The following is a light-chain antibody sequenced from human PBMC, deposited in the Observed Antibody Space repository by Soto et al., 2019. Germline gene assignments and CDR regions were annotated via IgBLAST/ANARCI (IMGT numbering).Light chain of an antibody. Sequence: QSALTQPASVSGSPGQSITISCTGTSSDVGDYNYVSWYQQHPGKAPKLMIFEVSHRPSGVSNRFSGSKSGNTASLTISGLQAEDEADYYCCSYTSSSIRVFGGGTKLTVL. CDR2: EVS. CDR3: CSYTSSSIRV. V-gene: IGLV2-14*01. J-gene: IGLJ3*02. CDR1: SSDVGDYNY.